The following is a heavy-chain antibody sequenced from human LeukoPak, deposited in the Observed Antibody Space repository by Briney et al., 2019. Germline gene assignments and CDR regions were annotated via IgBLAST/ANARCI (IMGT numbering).Heavy chain of an antibody. D-gene: IGHD3-9*01. CDR1: GGTFSSYA. J-gene: IGHJ4*02. CDR3: ARGSGLYYDILTGYFTPTNFDY. CDR2: IIPIFGTA. V-gene: IGHV1-69*05. Sequence: SVKVSCKASGGTFSSYAISWVRQAPGQGLEWMGGIIPIFGTANYAQKFQGRVTITTDESTSTAYMELSSLRSEDTAVYYCARGSGLYYDILTGYFTPTNFDYWGQGTLVTVSS.